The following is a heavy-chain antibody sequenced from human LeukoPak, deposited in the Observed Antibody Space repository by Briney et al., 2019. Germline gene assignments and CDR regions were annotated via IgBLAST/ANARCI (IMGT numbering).Heavy chain of an antibody. D-gene: IGHD6-25*01. Sequence: GGSLRLSCAASGFTFSSYKMNWVRQAPGKGLEWVSYINSPGTTVYYADSVKGRFTISRDNAKNSLYLQMNSLRADDTAIYYCARDGDLAPAVPFDYWGQGTLVTVSS. CDR1: GFTFSSYK. CDR3: ARDGDLAPAVPFDY. CDR2: INSPGTTV. J-gene: IGHJ4*02. V-gene: IGHV3-48*03.